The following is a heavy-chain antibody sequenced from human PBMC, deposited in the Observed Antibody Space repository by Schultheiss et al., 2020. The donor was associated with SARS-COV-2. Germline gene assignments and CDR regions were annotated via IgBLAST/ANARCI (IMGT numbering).Heavy chain of an antibody. J-gene: IGHJ4*02. V-gene: IGHV3-48*03. CDR2: ISSSGSTI. Sequence: GESLRLSCAASGFTFSSYEMNWVRQAPGKGLEWVSYISSSGSTIYYADSVKGRFTISRDNAKNSLYLQMNSLRAEDTAVYYCAKRGILTGYYPFDYWGQGTLVTVSS. CDR3: AKRGILTGYYPFDY. CDR1: GFTFSSYE. D-gene: IGHD3-9*01.